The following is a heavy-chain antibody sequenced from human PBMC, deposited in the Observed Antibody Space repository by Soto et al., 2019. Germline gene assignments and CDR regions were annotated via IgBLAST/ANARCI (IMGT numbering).Heavy chain of an antibody. D-gene: IGHD3-22*01. CDR2: ISAYNGNT. CDR3: ARGVGYYDSSGLDAFDI. V-gene: IGHV1-18*01. Sequence: ASVKVSCKASCYTFTSYGISWVRQAPGQGLEWMGWISAYNGNTNYAQKLQGRVTMATDTSTSTAYMELRSLRSDDTAVYYCARGVGYYDSSGLDAFDIWGQGTMVTVSS. CDR1: CYTFTSYG. J-gene: IGHJ3*02.